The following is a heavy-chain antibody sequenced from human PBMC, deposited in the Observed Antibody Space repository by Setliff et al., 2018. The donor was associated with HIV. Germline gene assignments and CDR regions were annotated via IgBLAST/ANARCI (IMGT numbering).Heavy chain of an antibody. CDR3: AKDYYDFVWGSSLAY. CDR2: IKEDGSET. Sequence: GGSLRLSCAASGFIFSTYAMNWARQAPGKGLEWVANIKEDGSETFYVDSVKGRFTISRDNSKNTLYLQMNSLRAEDTAVYYCAKDYYDFVWGSSLAYWGQGTLVTVSS. D-gene: IGHD3-16*01. J-gene: IGHJ4*02. CDR1: GFIFSTYA. V-gene: IGHV3-7*03.